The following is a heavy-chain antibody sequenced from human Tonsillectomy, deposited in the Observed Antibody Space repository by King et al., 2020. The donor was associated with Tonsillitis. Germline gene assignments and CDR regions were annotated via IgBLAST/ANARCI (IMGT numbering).Heavy chain of an antibody. CDR1: GYSFTTYW. V-gene: IGHV5-51*01. CDR2: IYPGDSDT. J-gene: IGHJ3*02. D-gene: IGHD1-26*01. CDR3: ARHRTSGSSDGIDI. Sequence: VQLVESGAEVKKPGNSLKISCKGSGYSFTTYWVAWVRQMPGKGLEWMGIIYPGDSDTRYSPSFQGQVTMSVDKSISTVYLQWSSLKASDTAIYYCARHRTSGSSDGIDIWGEGKMVTVSS.